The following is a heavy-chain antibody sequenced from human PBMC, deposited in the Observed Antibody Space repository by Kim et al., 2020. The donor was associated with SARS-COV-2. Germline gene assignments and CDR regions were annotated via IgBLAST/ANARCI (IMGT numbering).Heavy chain of an antibody. V-gene: IGHV3-21*01. D-gene: IGHD4-17*01. CDR2: ISSSSSYI. CDR3: AREQAYVDYVGYFDY. Sequence: GGSLRLSCAASGFTFSSYSMNWVRQAPGKGLEWVSSISSSSSYIYYADSVKGRFTISRDNAKNSLYLQMNSLRAEDTAVYYCAREQAYVDYVGYFDYWGQGTLVTVSS. J-gene: IGHJ4*02. CDR1: GFTFSSYS.